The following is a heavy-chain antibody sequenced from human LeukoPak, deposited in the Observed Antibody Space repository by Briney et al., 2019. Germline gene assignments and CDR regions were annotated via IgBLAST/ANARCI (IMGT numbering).Heavy chain of an antibody. CDR3: ARVPNSSGWSTFDY. CDR2: ISFDGSNK. Sequence: PGRSLRLSCAASGFTFSSYGMYWVRQAPGKGLEWVAVISFDGSNKYYADSVRGRFTVSRDNSKDTLYLQMNSLRAEDTAVYYCARVPNSSGWSTFDYWGLGTLVTVSS. J-gene: IGHJ4*02. CDR1: GFTFSSYG. D-gene: IGHD6-19*01. V-gene: IGHV3-30*03.